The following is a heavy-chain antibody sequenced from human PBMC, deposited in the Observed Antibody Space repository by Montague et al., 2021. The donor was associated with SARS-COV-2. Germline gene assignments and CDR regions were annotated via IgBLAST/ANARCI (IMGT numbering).Heavy chain of an antibody. CDR3: ARGADRYYFYGMDV. J-gene: IGHJ6*02. CDR2: TYYRSKWYN. Sequence: CAISGDSVSSNTAAWNWIRQSPSRGLEWLGRTYYRSKWYNEYAVSVNSRITINPDTSKNQFSLQVNSVTPEDTAVYYCARGADRYYFYGMDVWGQGTTVTVSS. V-gene: IGHV6-1*01. CDR1: GDSVSSNTAA. D-gene: IGHD6-19*01.